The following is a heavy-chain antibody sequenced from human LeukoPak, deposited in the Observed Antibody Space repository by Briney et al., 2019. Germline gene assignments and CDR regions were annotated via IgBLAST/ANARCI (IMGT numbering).Heavy chain of an antibody. V-gene: IGHV1-8*01. CDR3: ARGRRYDYVWGSYRPRAFDI. Sequence: GASVKVSCKASGYTFTSYDINWVRQATGQGLEWMGWMNPNSGNTGYAQKFQGRVTMTRNTSISTAYMELSSLRSEDTAVYYCARGRRYDYVWGSYRPRAFDIWGQGTMVTVSS. CDR1: GYTFTSYD. CDR2: MNPNSGNT. J-gene: IGHJ3*02. D-gene: IGHD3-16*02.